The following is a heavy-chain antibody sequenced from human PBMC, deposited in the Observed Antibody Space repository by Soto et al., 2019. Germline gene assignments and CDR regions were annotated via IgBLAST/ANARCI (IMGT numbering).Heavy chain of an antibody. CDR2: ISNSGST. J-gene: IGHJ4*02. V-gene: IGHV4-30-4*01. CDR3: ATESGSTYGYFDY. D-gene: IGHD4-17*01. Sequence: PSETLSLTCTVSGGSVTSDEGYWSWIRQSPGKGLEWIGYISNSGSTGYNPSLKTRLSMSVDRSKNQFTLGLTSVTAADTAVYFCATESGSTYGYFDYWGQGTQVTVSS. CDR1: GGSVTSDEGY.